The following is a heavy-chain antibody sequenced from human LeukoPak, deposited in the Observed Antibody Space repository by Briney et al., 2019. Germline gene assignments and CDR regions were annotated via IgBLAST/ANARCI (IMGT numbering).Heavy chain of an antibody. CDR2: ISGSGGGT. V-gene: IGHV3-23*01. CDR1: GFTFSSYA. J-gene: IGHJ6*03. Sequence: GGSLRLSCAASGFTFSSYAMSWVRQAPGKGLEWVSAISGSGGGTYYADSVKGRFTISRDNSKNTLYLQMNSLRAEDTAVYYCAKDGYDYYYYYMDVWGKGTTVTVSS. CDR3: AKDGYDYYYYYMDV. D-gene: IGHD1-1*01.